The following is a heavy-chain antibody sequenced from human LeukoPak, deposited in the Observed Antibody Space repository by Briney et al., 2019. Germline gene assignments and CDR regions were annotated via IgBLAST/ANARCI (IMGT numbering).Heavy chain of an antibody. CDR2: IYHSGST. V-gene: IGHV4-38-2*02. D-gene: IGHD7-27*01. CDR3: GRGGGGGETGFDY. CDR1: GYSLSSGYY. Sequence: SETLSLTCTVSGYSLSSGYYWGWIRQPPGKGLEWIGSIYHSGSTYYNPSLKSRVTISVDTSKNQFSLKLSSVTAADTAVYYCGRGGGGGETGFDYWGQGTLVTVSS. J-gene: IGHJ4*02.